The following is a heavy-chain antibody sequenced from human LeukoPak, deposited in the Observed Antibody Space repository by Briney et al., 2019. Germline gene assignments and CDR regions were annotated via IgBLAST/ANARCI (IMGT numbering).Heavy chain of an antibody. V-gene: IGHV3-30*18. Sequence: PGGSLRLSCAASGFTFISYDMHWGRQAPGRGRERGADISYDGSNKYYADSVKGRFTISRDNSKNTLYLQMNSLTAEDTAVYYCAKEHPAHCSSTSCSFPHWGQGTLVTVSS. J-gene: IGHJ4*02. CDR3: AKEHPAHCSSTSCSFPH. CDR2: ISYDGSNK. D-gene: IGHD2-2*01. CDR1: GFTFISYD.